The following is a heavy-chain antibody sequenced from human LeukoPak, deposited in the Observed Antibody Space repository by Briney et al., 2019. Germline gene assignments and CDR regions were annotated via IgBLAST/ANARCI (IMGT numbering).Heavy chain of an antibody. CDR2: VRTDGREK. D-gene: IGHD3-3*01. J-gene: IGHJ4*02. CDR1: GFTLGDHW. CDR3: ASGPRLLEWLLRESVDYFDY. Sequence: GGSLRLSCATSGFTLGDHWMTWVRQAPGKGLEWVANVRTDGREKYYVDSVKGRFTISRDNAKNSLYLQMNSLRVDDTAVYYCASGPRLLEWLLRESVDYFDYWGQGTLVTVSS. V-gene: IGHV3-7*01.